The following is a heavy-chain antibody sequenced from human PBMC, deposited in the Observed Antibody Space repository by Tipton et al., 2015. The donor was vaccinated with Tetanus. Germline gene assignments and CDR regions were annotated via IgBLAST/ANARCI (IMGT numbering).Heavy chain of an antibody. CDR1: GFIFSSYG. Sequence: SLRLSCAASGFIFSSYGIHWVRQAPGKGLEWVAVSWYDGTDKYYADSVKGRFTISRDNSKNTLYLPMNSLRAEDTAVYYCAREADCGGGSCFSGGFDNWGQGTQVTVSS. V-gene: IGHV3-33*01. J-gene: IGHJ4*02. CDR3: AREADCGGGSCFSGGFDN. D-gene: IGHD2-15*01. CDR2: SWYDGTDK.